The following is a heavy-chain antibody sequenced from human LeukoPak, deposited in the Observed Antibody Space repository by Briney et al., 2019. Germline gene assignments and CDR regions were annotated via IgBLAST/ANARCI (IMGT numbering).Heavy chain of an antibody. CDR1: GFTFSSYG. Sequence: GGSLRLSCAASGFTFSSYGMHWVRQAPGKGLEWVAVISYDGSNKYYADSVKGRFTISRDNSKNTLYLQMKSLRAEDTAVYYCAKERGMIVEMEYWGQGTLVTVSS. D-gene: IGHD3-22*01. J-gene: IGHJ4*02. CDR3: AKERGMIVEMEY. CDR2: ISYDGSNK. V-gene: IGHV3-30*18.